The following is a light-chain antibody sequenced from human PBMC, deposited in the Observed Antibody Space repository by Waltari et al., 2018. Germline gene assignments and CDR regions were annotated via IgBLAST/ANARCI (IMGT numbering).Light chain of an antibody. CDR3: QQYNSYPGT. CDR2: KAS. CDR1: QSISSW. Sequence: DIQMTQSPSTLSASVGARSTITCRASQSISSWLAWHQAKPGKAPKLLIYKASSLESGVPSRFSGSGSGTECTLTISSLQPDDFATYDGQQYNSYPGTFGQGTKVEIK. V-gene: IGKV1-5*03. J-gene: IGKJ1*01.